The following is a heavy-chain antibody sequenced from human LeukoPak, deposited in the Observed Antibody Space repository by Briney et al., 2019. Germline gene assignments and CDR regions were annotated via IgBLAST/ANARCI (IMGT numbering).Heavy chain of an antibody. Sequence: SETLSLTCTVSGYSISSGYYWGWIRQPPGKGLEWIGSIYYSGSTYYNPSLKSRVTISVDTSKNQFSLKLSSVTAADTAVYYCARVEKDSSGWYLSKNWFDPWGQGTLVTVSS. J-gene: IGHJ5*02. D-gene: IGHD6-19*01. CDR1: GYSISSGYY. CDR3: ARVEKDSSGWYLSKNWFDP. V-gene: IGHV4-38-2*02. CDR2: IYYSGST.